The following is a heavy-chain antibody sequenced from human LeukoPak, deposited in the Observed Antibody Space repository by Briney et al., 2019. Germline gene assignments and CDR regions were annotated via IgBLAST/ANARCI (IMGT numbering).Heavy chain of an antibody. CDR2: ISAYTGDA. D-gene: IGHD3-22*01. V-gene: IGHV1-18*01. CDR3: ARTPTGHYGSSDYFPYYFDY. Sequence: ASVKVSCKASGYTFSNYGISWLRQAPGQGLEWMGWISAYTGDANYPQNLQGRVIMTTDTSTSTAYMELRSLRSDDTAVYYCARTPTGHYGSSDYFPYYFDYWGQGTLVTASS. CDR1: GYTFSNYG. J-gene: IGHJ4*02.